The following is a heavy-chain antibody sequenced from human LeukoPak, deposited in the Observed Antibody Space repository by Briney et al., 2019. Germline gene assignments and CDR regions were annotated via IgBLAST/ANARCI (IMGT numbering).Heavy chain of an antibody. V-gene: IGHV3-53*01. CDR1: GFTVSSNY. CDR3: ARGHYYDSSGYY. CDR2: IYSGGST. Sequence: GGSLRLSCAASGFTVSSNYMSWVRQAPGKGLEWVSVIYSGGSTYYADSVRGRFTISRDNSKNTLHLQMNSLRAEDTAVYYCARGHYYDSSGYYWGQGTLVTVSS. J-gene: IGHJ4*02. D-gene: IGHD3-22*01.